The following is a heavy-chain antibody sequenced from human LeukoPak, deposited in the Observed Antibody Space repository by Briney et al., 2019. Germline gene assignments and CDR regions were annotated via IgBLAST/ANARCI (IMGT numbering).Heavy chain of an antibody. CDR2: VNWCGGDT. Sequence: PGGSLRLSCAASGFIFDDHGMSWLRRAPGKGLEGVAGVNWCGGDTLCADSVKGRFPISRDNAKNSIFLQLSSLSAEHTALYYCARGLRSPESIFYYYYPDISGKGATVTVSS. J-gene: IGHJ6*03. V-gene: IGHV3-20*04. D-gene: IGHD6-6*01. CDR3: ARGLRSPESIFYYYYPDI. CDR1: GFIFDDHG.